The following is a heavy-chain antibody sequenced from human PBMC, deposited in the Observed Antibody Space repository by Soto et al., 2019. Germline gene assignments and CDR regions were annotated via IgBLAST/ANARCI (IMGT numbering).Heavy chain of an antibody. J-gene: IGHJ4*02. CDR2: MSFDGTTK. D-gene: IGHD1-26*01. CDR1: GFTFSNFA. CDR3: AREGPEAFRSTWHFEY. V-gene: IGHV3-30-3*01. Sequence: QVQLVESGGGVVQPGRSLRLSCAASGFTFSNFAMHWFRQAPGKGLEWVAVMSFDGTTKFYADSVKGRFTVSRDNSQNTRYLQVNSLRDEDTAVYYCAREGPEAFRSTWHFEYLRQGTLVTVSS.